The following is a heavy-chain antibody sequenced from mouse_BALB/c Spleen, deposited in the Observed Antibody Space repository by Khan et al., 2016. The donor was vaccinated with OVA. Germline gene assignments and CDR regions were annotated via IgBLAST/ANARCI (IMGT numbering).Heavy chain of an antibody. Sequence: QVQLKEPGPELVRPGASVTMSCKASGYTFTSFWIHWVKQRPGQGLEWIGMIDPSTSETRLNQKLKDKTTLNVDKCSNTAHRQLSGLTSEDSVAYYCVRGCYGGPFAYWGQGTLVTVSA. J-gene: IGHJ3*01. CDR3: VRGCYGGPFAY. D-gene: IGHD1-1*01. V-gene: IGHV1S127*01. CDR1: GYTFTSFW. CDR2: IDPSTSET.